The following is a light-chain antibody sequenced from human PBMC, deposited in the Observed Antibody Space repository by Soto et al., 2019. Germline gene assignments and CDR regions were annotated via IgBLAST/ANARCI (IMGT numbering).Light chain of an antibody. CDR3: SSYTSSSTLL. CDR1: SSDVGSYNY. Sequence: QSVLTQPASVSGSPGQSITISCTGTSSDVGSYNYVSWYQQHPGKAPKLMIYEVSNRPSGVSNRFSGAKSGNSASLTISGLQAESAADYYCSSYTSSSTLLFGGGTKLTVL. J-gene: IGLJ2*01. V-gene: IGLV2-14*01. CDR2: EVS.